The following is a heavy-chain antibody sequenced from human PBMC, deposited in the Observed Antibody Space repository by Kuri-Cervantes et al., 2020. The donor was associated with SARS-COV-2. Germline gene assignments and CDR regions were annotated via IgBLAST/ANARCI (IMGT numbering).Heavy chain of an antibody. V-gene: IGHV4-59*12. D-gene: IGHD3-10*01. CDR2: IYYSGST. J-gene: IGHJ3*02. CDR3: ARSVLLWFGEEQDAFDI. CDR1: GGSISSYY. Sequence: SETLSLTCTVSGGSISSYYWSWIRQPPGKGLEWIGYIYYSGSTNYNPPLKSRVTISVDTSKNQFSLKLSSVTAADTAVYYCARSVLLWFGEEQDAFDIWGQGTMVTVSS.